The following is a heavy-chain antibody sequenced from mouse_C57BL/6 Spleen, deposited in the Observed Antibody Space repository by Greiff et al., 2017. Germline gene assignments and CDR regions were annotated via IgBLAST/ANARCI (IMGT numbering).Heavy chain of an antibody. Sequence: MQLQQPGAELVKPGASVKMSCKASGYTFTSYWITWVKQRPGQGLEWIGDIYPGSGSTNYNEKFKGKATLTVDTSSSTAYMQLSSLTSEDSAVYYCARGDYDGGAFDYWGQGTTLTVSS. D-gene: IGHD2-4*01. CDR2: IYPGSGST. V-gene: IGHV1-55*01. CDR1: GYTFTSYW. J-gene: IGHJ2*01. CDR3: ARGDYDGGAFDY.